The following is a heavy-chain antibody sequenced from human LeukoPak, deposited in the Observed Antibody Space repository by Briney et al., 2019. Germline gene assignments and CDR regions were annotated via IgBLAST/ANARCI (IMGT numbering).Heavy chain of an antibody. CDR3: AHNSGSGSATLVYYDYYYGMDV. CDR1: GLSLSTSGVG. J-gene: IGHJ6*02. CDR2: IYWNDDK. Sequence: ESGPTLVKPTQTLTLTCTFSGLSLSTSGVGVGWIRQPPGKALEWLALIYWNDDKRYSPSLKSRLTITKDTSKNQVVLTMTNMDPVDTATYYCAHNSGSGSATLVYYDYYYGMDVWGQGTTVTVSS. D-gene: IGHD3-22*01. V-gene: IGHV2-5*01.